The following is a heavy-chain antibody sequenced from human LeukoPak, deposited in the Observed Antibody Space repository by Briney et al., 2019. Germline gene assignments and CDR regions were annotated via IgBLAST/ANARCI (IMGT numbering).Heavy chain of an antibody. CDR3: ARGIQLWPHDAFDI. J-gene: IGHJ3*02. D-gene: IGHD5-18*01. V-gene: IGHV3-30*19. Sequence: GGSLRLSCAASGFTFSSYGMHWVRQAPGKGLEWVAVISYDGSNKYYADSVKGRFTISRDNSKNTLYLQMNSLRAEDTAVYYCARGIQLWPHDAFDIWGQGTMVTVSS. CDR2: ISYDGSNK. CDR1: GFTFSSYG.